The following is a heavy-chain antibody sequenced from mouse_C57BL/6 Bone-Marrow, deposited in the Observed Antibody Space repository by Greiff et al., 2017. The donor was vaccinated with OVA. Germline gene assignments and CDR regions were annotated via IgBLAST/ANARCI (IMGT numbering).Heavy chain of an antibody. Sequence: EVQLQQSGAELVRPGASVKLSCTASGFNIKDDYMHWVKQRPEQGLEWIGWIDPENGDTEYASKFQGKATITADTSSNTAYLQLSSLTSEDTAVYYCTTASLLCPRQDWYFDVWGTGTTVTVSS. V-gene: IGHV14-4*01. J-gene: IGHJ1*03. CDR3: TTASLLCPRQDWYFDV. CDR2: IDPENGDT. D-gene: IGHD2-1*01. CDR1: GFNIKDDY.